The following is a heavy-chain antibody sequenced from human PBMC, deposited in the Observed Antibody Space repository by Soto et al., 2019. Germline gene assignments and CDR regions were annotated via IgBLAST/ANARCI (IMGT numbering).Heavy chain of an antibody. D-gene: IGHD3-3*01. J-gene: IGHJ6*02. V-gene: IGHV4-30-2*01. CDR2: IYHSGST. CDR1: GGSIGSGGYS. Sequence: SETLSLTSAVSGGSIGSGGYSWSWIRQPPGKGLEWIGYIYHSGSTYYNPSLKSRVTISVDRSKNQFSLKLSSVTAADTAVYYCASFWSGYYNAYYGMDVWGQGTTVTVSS. CDR3: ASFWSGYYNAYYGMDV.